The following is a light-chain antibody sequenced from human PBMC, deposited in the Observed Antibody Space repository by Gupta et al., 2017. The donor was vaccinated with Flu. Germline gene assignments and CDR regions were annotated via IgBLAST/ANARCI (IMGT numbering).Light chain of an antibody. Sequence: GDRLTITCQARQDITVYLNWYQQKPGKAPKLLIYEASKLQAGIPSRFSGSGSKKQFTLTIRSLQPEDAGIYYCQQFDDLPTTFGQGSRLDIK. V-gene: IGKV1-33*01. CDR3: QQFDDLPTT. J-gene: IGKJ5*01. CDR2: EAS. CDR1: QDITVY.